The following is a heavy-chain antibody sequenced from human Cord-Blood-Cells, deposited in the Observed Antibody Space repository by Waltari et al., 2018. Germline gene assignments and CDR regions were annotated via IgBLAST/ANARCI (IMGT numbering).Heavy chain of an antibody. CDR2: IRDDGSNK. J-gene: IGHJ4*02. CDR3: AKDEDSSGWYSN. V-gene: IGHV3-30*02. CDR1: GFTFSSYG. Sequence: QVQLVESGGGVVQPGGSLRLSCAASGFTFSSYGMHWVRQAPGKGVEWVAFIRDDGSNKYYADSVKGRFTISRDNSKNTLYLQMNSLRAEDTAVYYCAKDEDSSGWYSNWGQGTLVTVSS. D-gene: IGHD6-19*01.